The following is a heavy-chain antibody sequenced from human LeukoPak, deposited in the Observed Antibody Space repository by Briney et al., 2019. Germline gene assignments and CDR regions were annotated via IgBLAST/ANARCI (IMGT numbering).Heavy chain of an antibody. CDR1: VFTFSSYE. J-gene: IGHJ4*02. Sequence: GGSLRLSCAASVFTFSSYEMNWVRQAPGKGLKWVSYISSSGSTIYYADSVKGRFTISRDNAKNSLYLQMNSLRAEDTAVYYCARVGYDSSGYSIDYWGQGTLVTVSS. V-gene: IGHV3-48*03. CDR2: ISSSGSTI. D-gene: IGHD3-22*01. CDR3: ARVGYDSSGYSIDY.